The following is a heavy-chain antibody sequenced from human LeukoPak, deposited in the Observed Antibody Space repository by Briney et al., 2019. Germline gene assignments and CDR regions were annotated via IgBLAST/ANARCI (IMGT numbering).Heavy chain of an antibody. D-gene: IGHD2-2*03. CDR3: AQGGYFAFDM. CDR2: TSRSSGA. V-gene: IGHV3-23*01. CDR1: GFTFSAYD. J-gene: IGHJ3*02. Sequence: GGSLRLSCEGSGFTFSAYDMQWVRQAPGKGLEWVSGTSRSSGAHYTDSVKGRFTISRDNSKDTLYLQMDSLRAEDTAVYYCAQGGYFAFDMWGQGTMVTVSS.